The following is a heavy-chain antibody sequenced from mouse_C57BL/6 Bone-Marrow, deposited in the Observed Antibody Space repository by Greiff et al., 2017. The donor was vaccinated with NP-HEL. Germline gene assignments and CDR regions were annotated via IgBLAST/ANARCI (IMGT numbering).Heavy chain of an antibody. CDR1: GYTFTDYN. CDR3: ARSTIYYCGSSYEFAY. J-gene: IGHJ3*01. V-gene: IGHV1-18*01. Sequence: VQLKESGPELVKPGASVKIPCKASGYTFTDYNMDWVKQSHGKSLEWIGDINPNNGGTIYNQKFKGKATLTVDKSSSTAYMELRSLTSEDTAVYYCARSTIYYCGSSYEFAYWGQGTLVTVSA. D-gene: IGHD1-1*01. CDR2: INPNNGGT.